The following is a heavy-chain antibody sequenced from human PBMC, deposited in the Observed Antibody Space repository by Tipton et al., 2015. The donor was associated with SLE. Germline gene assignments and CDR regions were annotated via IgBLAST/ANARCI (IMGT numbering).Heavy chain of an antibody. CDR3: ARHRYGDYYFDY. J-gene: IGHJ4*02. CDR1: GGSITSSSYY. CDR2: IYYSGST. V-gene: IGHV4-61*05. D-gene: IGHD4-17*01. Sequence: TLSLTCSVSGGSITSSSYYWSWIRQPPGKGLEWIGYIYYSGSTNYNPSLKSRVTISVDTSKNQFSLKLSSVTAADTAVYYCARHRYGDYYFDYWGQGTLVTVSS.